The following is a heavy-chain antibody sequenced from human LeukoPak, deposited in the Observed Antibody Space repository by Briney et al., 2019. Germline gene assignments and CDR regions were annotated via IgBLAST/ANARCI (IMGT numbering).Heavy chain of an antibody. V-gene: IGHV4-39*01. Sequence: SETLSLTCTVSGGSISSSSYYWGWIRQPPGKGLEWIGSIYYSGSTYYNPSLKSRVTISVDTSKNQFSLKLSSVTAADTAVYYCARQRSFSSSWPLDYWGQGTLVTVSS. CDR2: IYYSGST. CDR1: GGSISSSSYY. D-gene: IGHD6-13*01. J-gene: IGHJ4*02. CDR3: ARQRSFSSSWPLDY.